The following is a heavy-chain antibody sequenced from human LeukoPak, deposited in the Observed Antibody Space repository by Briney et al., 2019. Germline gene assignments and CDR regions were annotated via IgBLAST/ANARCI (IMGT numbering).Heavy chain of an antibody. CDR2: INQDGSTK. J-gene: IGHJ4*02. CDR3: AGEPRSLAH. V-gene: IGHV3-7*01. CDR1: DFTFSVYW. Sequence: GGSLRLSCAVSDFTFSVYWMSWVRQVPGKGLEWVVSINQDGSTKYYLDSVKGRFTISRDNAKNSLYLQMNSLRAEDTGVYYCAGEPRSLAHWGQGTLVTVSS.